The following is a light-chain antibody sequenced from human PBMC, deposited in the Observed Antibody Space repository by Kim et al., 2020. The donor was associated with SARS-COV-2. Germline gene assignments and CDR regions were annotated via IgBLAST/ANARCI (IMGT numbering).Light chain of an antibody. J-gene: IGLJ3*02. Sequence: GQSIIISCSGSSSNIGSRYVNWYPQLPGTAPQLLIYSNNLRPSGVPDRFSGSKSGTSTSLAISGLQSEDEGDYHCAAWDGSLNGWVFGGGTQLTVL. CDR1: SSNIGSRY. CDR3: AAWDGSLNGWV. V-gene: IGLV1-44*01. CDR2: SNN.